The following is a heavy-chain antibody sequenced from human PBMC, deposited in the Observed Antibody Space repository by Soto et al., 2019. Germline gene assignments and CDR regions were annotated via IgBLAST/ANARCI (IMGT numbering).Heavy chain of an antibody. D-gene: IGHD3-10*01. J-gene: IGHJ5*02. Sequence: ASVKVSCKASGYTFTSNGISWVRQAPGQGHERMGWISAYNGNTNYAQKLQGRVTMTTDTSTSTAYMELRSLSSGDTAVYYCARVAMVRGVIDWFDPWGQGILVTVSS. CDR1: GYTFTSNG. CDR3: ARVAMVRGVIDWFDP. CDR2: ISAYNGNT. V-gene: IGHV1-18*01.